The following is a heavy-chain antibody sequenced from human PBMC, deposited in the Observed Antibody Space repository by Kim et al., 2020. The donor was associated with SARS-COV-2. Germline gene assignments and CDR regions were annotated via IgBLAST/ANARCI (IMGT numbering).Heavy chain of an antibody. J-gene: IGHJ4*02. CDR3: ARTPRPYDILTGGIDY. CDR1: GGTFSSYA. D-gene: IGHD3-9*01. Sequence: SVKVSCKASGGTFSSYAISWVRQAPGQGLEWMGGIIPIFGTANYAQKFQGRVTITADESTSTAYMELSSLRSEDTAVYYCARTPRPYDILTGGIDYWGQGTLVTVSS. CDR2: IIPIFGTA. V-gene: IGHV1-69*13.